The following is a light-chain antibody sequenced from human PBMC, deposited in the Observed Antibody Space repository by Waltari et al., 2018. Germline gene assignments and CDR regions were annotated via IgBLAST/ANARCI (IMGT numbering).Light chain of an antibody. CDR3: CSYTSSDTYV. Sequence: SALPQPASVSGPPGQSITISRTGTRRDFSLLDYVFWYQQRPGQFPRLIIYDVVKRPSGDSNRFSGSTSGYTATLTISGLQAEDEADYYCCSYTSSDTYVFGSGTTVTVL. CDR2: DVV. J-gene: IGLJ1*01. CDR1: RRDFSLLDY. V-gene: IGLV2-14*03.